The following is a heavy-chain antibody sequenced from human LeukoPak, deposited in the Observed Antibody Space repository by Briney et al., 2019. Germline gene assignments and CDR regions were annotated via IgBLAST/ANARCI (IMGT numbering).Heavy chain of an antibody. Sequence: GGSLRLSCAPSGFTFSSNGMHWVRQAPGKGLGWVAFIRDGGSNKYYADSVKGRFTISRDNSKNTLYLQMNSLRAEDTAVYYCAHMAAAGSSTTFDYWGQGTLVTVSS. D-gene: IGHD6-13*01. CDR1: GFTFSSNG. V-gene: IGHV3-30*02. J-gene: IGHJ4*02. CDR2: IRDGGSNK. CDR3: AHMAAAGSSTTFDY.